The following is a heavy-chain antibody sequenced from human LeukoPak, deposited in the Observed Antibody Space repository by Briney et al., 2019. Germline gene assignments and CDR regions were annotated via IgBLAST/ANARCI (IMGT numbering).Heavy chain of an antibody. V-gene: IGHV3-74*01. CDR3: ARRHSSSSHFDY. J-gene: IGHJ4*02. CDR2: INSDGSST. Sequence: GGSLRLSCAASGLTFSSYWMHWVRQAPGKGLVWVSRINSDGSSTSYADSVKGRFTISRGNAKNTLYLQMNSLRAEDTAVYYCARRHSSSSHFDYWGQGTLVTVSS. CDR1: GLTFSSYW. D-gene: IGHD6-6*01.